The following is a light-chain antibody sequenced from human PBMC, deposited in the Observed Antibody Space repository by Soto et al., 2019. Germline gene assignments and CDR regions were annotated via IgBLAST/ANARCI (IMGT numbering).Light chain of an antibody. J-gene: IGKJ3*01. CDR3: QQTNTFPLS. Sequence: DIQMTQSPSFVSASVGDRVTITCRASQGISTWLAWYQQKPGKAPNLLIYAASNLQNGVPSRFSSSGSGTDFTLTISSLQPEDFATYYCQQTNTFPLSFGPGTKVDVK. CDR1: QGISTW. V-gene: IGKV1-12*01. CDR2: AAS.